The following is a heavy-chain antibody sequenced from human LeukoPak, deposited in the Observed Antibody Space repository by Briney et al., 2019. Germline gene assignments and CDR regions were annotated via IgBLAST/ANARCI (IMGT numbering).Heavy chain of an antibody. CDR2: MNTNSGNT. V-gene: IGHV1-8*01. D-gene: IGHD3-3*01. CDR1: GYTFTSYV. CDR3: ARGLPKAVFGMVIED. J-gene: IGHJ1*01. Sequence: ASVKVSCKASGYTFTSYVMHWVRQATGQGLEWMGWMNTNSGNTGYSQNFQGRVTMTRDTSISTAYMELSSLMSEDTAVYYCARGLPKAVFGMVIEDWGQGTLVTVSS.